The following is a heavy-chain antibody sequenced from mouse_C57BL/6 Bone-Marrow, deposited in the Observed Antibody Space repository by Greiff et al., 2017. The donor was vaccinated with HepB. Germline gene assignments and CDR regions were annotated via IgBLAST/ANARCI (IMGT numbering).Heavy chain of an antibody. CDR2: IWWDDDK. CDR3: ARMLHYYGSSCGY. CDR1: GFSLSTFGMG. D-gene: IGHD1-1*01. J-gene: IGHJ2*01. Sequence: QVTLKECGPGILQPSQTLSLTCSFSGFSLSTFGMGVGWIRQPSGKGLEWLAHIWWDDDKYYNPALKSRLTISKDTSKNQVFLKIANVDTADTATYYCARMLHYYGSSCGYWGQGTTLTVSS. V-gene: IGHV8-8*01.